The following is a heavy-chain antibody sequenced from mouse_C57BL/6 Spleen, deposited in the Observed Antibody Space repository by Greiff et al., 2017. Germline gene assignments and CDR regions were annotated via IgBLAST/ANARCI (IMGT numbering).Heavy chain of an antibody. Sequence: QVQLQQPGAELVKPGASVTVSCKASGYTFTSYWMHWVKQRPGQGLEWIGRIHPSASDTNYNQKFKGKATLTVDKSSSTAYMQLSSLTSEDSAVYYCAILGTGHAYWGQGTLVTVSA. D-gene: IGHD4-1*01. CDR2: IHPSASDT. CDR1: GYTFTSYW. V-gene: IGHV1-74*01. J-gene: IGHJ3*01. CDR3: AILGTGHAY.